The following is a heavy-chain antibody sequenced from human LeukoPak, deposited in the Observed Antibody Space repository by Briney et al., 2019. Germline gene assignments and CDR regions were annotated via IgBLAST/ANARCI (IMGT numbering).Heavy chain of an antibody. Sequence: GASVKVSCKASGYTFTSYDINWVRQATGQGLEWMGWMNPNSGNTGYAQKFQGRVTMTRNTSISTAYMELSSLRSEDTAVYYCARSDCSSTGCQFDYWGQGTLVTVSS. CDR3: ARSDCSSTGCQFDY. D-gene: IGHD2-2*01. J-gene: IGHJ4*02. CDR1: GYTFTSYD. V-gene: IGHV1-8*01. CDR2: MNPNSGNT.